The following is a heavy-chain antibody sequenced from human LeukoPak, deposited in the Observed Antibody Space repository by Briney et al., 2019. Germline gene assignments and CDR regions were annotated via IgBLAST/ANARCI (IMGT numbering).Heavy chain of an antibody. Sequence: GGSLRLSCAASGFTFSSYEMNWVRQAPGKGLEWVSYISSSGSTIYYADSVKGRFTISRDSAKNSLYLQMNSLRAEDTAVYHCARAPRHYYDSSGYVDYWGQGTLVTVSS. CDR3: ARAPRHYYDSSGYVDY. J-gene: IGHJ4*02. CDR1: GFTFSSYE. D-gene: IGHD3-22*01. V-gene: IGHV3-48*03. CDR2: ISSSGSTI.